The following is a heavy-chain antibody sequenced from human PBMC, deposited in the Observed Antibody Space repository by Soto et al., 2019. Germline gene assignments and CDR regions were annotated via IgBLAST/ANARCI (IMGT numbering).Heavy chain of an antibody. CDR2: ISYDGSNK. Sequence: QVQLVESGGGVVQPGRSLRLSCAASGFTFSSYGMHWVRQAPGKGLEWVAVISYDGSNKYYADSVKGRFTISRDNSKNTLYLQMNSLRAEDTAVYYCAKGAEITMIVAPFDHWGQRTIVTVSS. CDR3: AKGAEITMIVAPFDH. D-gene: IGHD3-22*01. J-gene: IGHJ4*02. V-gene: IGHV3-30*18. CDR1: GFTFSSYG.